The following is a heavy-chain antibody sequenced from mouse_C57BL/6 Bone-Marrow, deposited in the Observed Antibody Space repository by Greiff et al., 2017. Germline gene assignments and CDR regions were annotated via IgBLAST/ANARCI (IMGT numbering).Heavy chain of an antibody. Sequence: QVQLQQPGAELVMPGASVKLSCKASGYTFTSYWMHWVKQRPGQGLEWIGEIDPSDSYTNYNQKFKGKSTLTVDKSSSTAYMQLSSLTAEDSAVYYRACRSGSRAMDYWGQGTSVTVSS. D-gene: IGHD3-2*02. J-gene: IGHJ4*01. CDR1: GYTFTSYW. V-gene: IGHV1-69*01. CDR2: IDPSDSYT. CDR3: ACRSGSRAMDY.